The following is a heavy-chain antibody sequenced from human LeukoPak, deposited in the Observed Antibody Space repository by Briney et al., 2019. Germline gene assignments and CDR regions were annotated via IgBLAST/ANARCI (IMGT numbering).Heavy chain of an antibody. CDR2: ISGSGRAT. Sequence: GGSLRLSCAASGFTFSSSAMSWVRQAPGKGLQWVSGISGSGRATYYADSVKGRFTISRDSSTNTLYLQMNSLRAEDTAIYYCAKDLDVVVTTLDYWGQGTLVTVSS. V-gene: IGHV3-23*01. CDR1: GFTFSSSA. CDR3: AKDLDVVVTTLDY. J-gene: IGHJ4*02. D-gene: IGHD2-21*02.